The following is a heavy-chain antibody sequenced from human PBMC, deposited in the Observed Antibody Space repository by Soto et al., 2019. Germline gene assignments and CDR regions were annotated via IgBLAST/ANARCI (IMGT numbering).Heavy chain of an antibody. D-gene: IGHD2-15*01. CDR2: IKSKTDGGTT. Sequence: EVQLVESGGGLVKPGGSLRLSCAASGFTFSNAWMSWVRQAPGKGLEWVGRIKSKTDGGTTDYAAPVKGRFTISRDDSKNTLYLQMNSLKTEDTAVYYCTTEFLGYCSGGSCFPDAFDIWGQGTMVTVSS. J-gene: IGHJ3*02. V-gene: IGHV3-15*01. CDR3: TTEFLGYCSGGSCFPDAFDI. CDR1: GFTFSNAW.